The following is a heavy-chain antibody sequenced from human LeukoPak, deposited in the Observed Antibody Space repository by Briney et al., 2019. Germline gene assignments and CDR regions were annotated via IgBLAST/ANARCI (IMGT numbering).Heavy chain of an antibody. D-gene: IGHD2-2*01. Sequence: PGGSLRLSCAASGFTFSSYSMNWVRQAPGKGLEWVSYISSSSSPIYYADSVKGRFTISRDNAKNSLYLQMNSLRAEDTAAYYCARDLGYCSSISCYSGVCDYWGQGTLVTVSS. CDR2: ISSSSSPI. V-gene: IGHV3-48*01. CDR3: ARDLGYCSSISCYSGVCDY. J-gene: IGHJ4*02. CDR1: GFTFSSYS.